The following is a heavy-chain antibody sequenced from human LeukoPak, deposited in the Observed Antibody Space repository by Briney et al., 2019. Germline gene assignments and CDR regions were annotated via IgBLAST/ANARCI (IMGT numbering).Heavy chain of an antibody. CDR1: GFTFSSHG. CDR2: ISGNGGST. V-gene: IGHV3-23*01. J-gene: IGHJ4*02. Sequence: GGTLRLSCAASGFTFSSHGMSWVRQAPGKGLEWVSTISGNGGSTYYADSVKGRFTISRDNSKNTLYLQMNSLRAEDTAVHYCAKDQSGYGGESGGDYWGQGTLVTVSS. CDR3: AKDQSGYGGESGGDY. D-gene: IGHD4-23*01.